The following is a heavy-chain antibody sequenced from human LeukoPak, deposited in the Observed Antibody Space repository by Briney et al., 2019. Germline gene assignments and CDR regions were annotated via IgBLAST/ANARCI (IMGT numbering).Heavy chain of an antibody. CDR2: IGTSSTTI. V-gene: IGHV3-48*02. Sequence: GGSLRLSCAASGFTFSSYSMNWVRQAPGKGLEWVSYIGTSSTTIYYADSVKGRFTISRDNAKNSLYLQMNSLGDEDTAVYYCARHDYGGNSGDYWGQGTLVTVSS. D-gene: IGHD4-23*01. CDR3: ARHDYGGNSGDY. J-gene: IGHJ4*02. CDR1: GFTFSSYS.